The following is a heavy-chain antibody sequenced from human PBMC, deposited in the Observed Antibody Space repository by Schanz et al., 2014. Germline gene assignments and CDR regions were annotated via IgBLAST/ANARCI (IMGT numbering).Heavy chain of an antibody. Sequence: QVQLQESGPGLVKPSQTLSLTCIVSGGSISSGTYYWSWLRQPAGKALEWVGRVFPNGITNYNPSRKSRVPIALDTSKNQFSRTLTSLTAADTAVYYCARDTTWRLDLWGRGTLVTVAS. D-gene: IGHD1-1*01. CDR3: ARDTTWRLDL. CDR2: VFPNGIT. V-gene: IGHV4-61*02. J-gene: IGHJ2*01. CDR1: GGSISSGTYY.